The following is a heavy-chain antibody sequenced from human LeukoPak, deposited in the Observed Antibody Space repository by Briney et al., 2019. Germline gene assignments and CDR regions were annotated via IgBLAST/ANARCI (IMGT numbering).Heavy chain of an antibody. CDR1: GYTFTGYY. CDR2: INPNSGGT. J-gene: IGHJ4*02. V-gene: IGHV1-2*02. Sequence: ASVKVSCKASGYTFTGYYMHWVRQAPGQGLEWMGWINPNSGGTNYAQKFQGRVTMTRDTSISTAYMELSRLRSDDTAVYYCARYYGSGSYYNGIDYWSQGTLVTVSS. CDR3: ARYYGSGSYYNGIDY. D-gene: IGHD3-10*01.